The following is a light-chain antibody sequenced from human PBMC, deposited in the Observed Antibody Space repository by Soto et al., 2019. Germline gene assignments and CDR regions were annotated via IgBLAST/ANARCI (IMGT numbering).Light chain of an antibody. J-gene: IGLJ3*02. Sequence: QSVLTQPPSVSGAPGQRVTISCTGSSSNIGAGYDVHWYQQLPGTAPKLLIYGNSNRPSGVPDRFSGSKSGTSASLAITGLQAEDEADYYCPSYASSLGALFGGGTKLTVL. CDR1: SSNIGAGYD. CDR3: PSYASSLGAL. V-gene: IGLV1-40*01. CDR2: GNS.